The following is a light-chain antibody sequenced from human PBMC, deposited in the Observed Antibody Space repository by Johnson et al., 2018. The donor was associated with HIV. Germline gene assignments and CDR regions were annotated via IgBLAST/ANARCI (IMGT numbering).Light chain of an antibody. Sequence: QSVLTQPPSVSAAPGQKVTISCSGSSSNIGNNYVSWYQQLPGTAPKLLIYDNNKRPSGIPDRFSGSKSGTSATLGITGLQTGDEADYYGGTWDSTLYVFGTGTKVTVL. V-gene: IGLV1-51*01. CDR3: GTWDSTLYV. CDR2: DNN. CDR1: SSNIGNNY. J-gene: IGLJ1*01.